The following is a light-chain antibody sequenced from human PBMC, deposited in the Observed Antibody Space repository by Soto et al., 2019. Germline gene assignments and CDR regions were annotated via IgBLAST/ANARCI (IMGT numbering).Light chain of an antibody. CDR2: EVS. CDR1: NSDVGDYNY. J-gene: IGLJ1*01. V-gene: IGLV2-14*01. Sequence: QSVLTQPASVSGSPGQSITISCTRTNSDVGDYNYVSWYQQHPGKAPKLIIYEVSNRPSGISDRCSASKSGNTSSLTISWLQAEDEADYYCRSYTNSITRVFGAGTKVTVL. CDR3: RSYTNSITRV.